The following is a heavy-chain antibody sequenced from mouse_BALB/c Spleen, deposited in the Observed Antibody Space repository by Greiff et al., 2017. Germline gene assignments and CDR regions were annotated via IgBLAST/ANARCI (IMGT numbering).Heavy chain of an antibody. D-gene: IGHD3-1*01. V-gene: IGHV5-12-1*01. CDR3: ARHELGLRAMDY. CDR1: GFAFSSYD. CDR2: ISSGGGST. Sequence: EVMLVESGGGLVKPGGSLKLSCAASGFAFSSYDMSWVRQTPEKRLEWVAYISSGGGSTYYPDTVKGRFTISRDNAKNTLYLQMSSLKSEDTAMYYCARHELGLRAMDYWGQGTSVTVSS. J-gene: IGHJ4*01.